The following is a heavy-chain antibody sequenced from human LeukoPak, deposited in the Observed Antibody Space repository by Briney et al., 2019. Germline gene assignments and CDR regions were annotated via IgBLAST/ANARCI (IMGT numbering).Heavy chain of an antibody. CDR1: GGSISSGDYY. V-gene: IGHV4-30-4*02. J-gene: IGHJ4*02. CDR3: ARAPGGNPTTHYFDY. CDR2: IYYSGST. Sequence: SETLSLTCTVSGGSISSGDYYWSWIRQPPGKGLEWIGYIYYSGSTYYNPSLKSRVTISVDTSKNQFSLKLTSVTAADTAVYYCARAPGGNPTTHYFDYWGQGALVTVSS. D-gene: IGHD1-14*01.